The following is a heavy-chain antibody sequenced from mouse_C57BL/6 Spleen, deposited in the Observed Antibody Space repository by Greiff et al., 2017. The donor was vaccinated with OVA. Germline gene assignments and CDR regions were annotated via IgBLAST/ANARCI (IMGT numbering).Heavy chain of an antibody. Sequence: EVMLVESGGGLVKPGGSLKLSCAASGFTFSSYAMSWVRQTPEKRLEWVATISDGGSYTYYPDNVKGRFTISRDNAKNNLYLQMSHLKSEDTAMYYCARADYYAMDYWGQGTSVTVSS. CDR2: ISDGGSYT. J-gene: IGHJ4*01. CDR1: GFTFSSYA. CDR3: ARADYYAMDY. V-gene: IGHV5-4*03.